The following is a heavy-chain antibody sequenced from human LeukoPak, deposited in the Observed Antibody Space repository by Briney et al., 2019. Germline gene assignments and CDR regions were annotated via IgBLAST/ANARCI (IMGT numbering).Heavy chain of an antibody. CDR2: IKQDGSEK. Sequence: GGSLGLSCVASGFTFSNYWMSWVRQAPGKGLEWVANIKQDGSEKYYVDSVKGRFTISRDNAKNSLYLQMNSVRAEDTAVYYCARETYSSSWSAKFYYYYYMDVWGKGTTVTVSS. CDR3: ARETYSSSWSAKFYYYYYMDV. CDR1: GFTFSNYW. V-gene: IGHV3-7*01. D-gene: IGHD6-13*01. J-gene: IGHJ6*03.